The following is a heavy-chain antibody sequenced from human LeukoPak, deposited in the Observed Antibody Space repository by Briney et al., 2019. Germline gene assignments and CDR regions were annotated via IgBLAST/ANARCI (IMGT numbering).Heavy chain of an antibody. V-gene: IGHV1-18*04. Sequence: ASVKVSCKASGYTFTSYGISWVRQAPGQGLEWMGWISAYNGNTNYAQKLQGRVTMTTDTSTSTAYTELRSLKSDDTAVYYCARDRAAGVGDYWGQGTLVTVSS. CDR2: ISAYNGNT. J-gene: IGHJ4*02. D-gene: IGHD2-15*01. CDR3: ARDRAAGVGDY. CDR1: GYTFTSYG.